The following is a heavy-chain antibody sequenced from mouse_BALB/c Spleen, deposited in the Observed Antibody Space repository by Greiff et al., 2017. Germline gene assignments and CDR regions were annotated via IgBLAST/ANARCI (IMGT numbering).Heavy chain of an antibody. CDR2: ISSGGST. J-gene: IGHJ2*01. CDR3: ARGAYYGNYYFDY. CDR1: GFTFSSYA. Sequence: DVMLVESGGGLVKPGGSLKLSCAASGFTFSSYAMSWVRQTPEKRLEWVASISSGGSTYYPDSVKGRFTISRDNARNILYLQMSSLRSEDTAMYYCARGAYYGNYYFDYWGQGTTLTVSS. D-gene: IGHD2-10*01. V-gene: IGHV5-6-5*01.